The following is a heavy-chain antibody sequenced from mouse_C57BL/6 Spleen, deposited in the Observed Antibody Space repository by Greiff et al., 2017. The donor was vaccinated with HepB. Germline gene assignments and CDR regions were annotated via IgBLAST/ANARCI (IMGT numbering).Heavy chain of an antibody. V-gene: IGHV1-76*01. D-gene: IGHD4-1*01. CDR1: GYTFTDYY. J-gene: IGHJ2*01. Sequence: VKLQESGAELVRPGASVKLSCKASGYTFTDYYINWVKQRPGQGLEWIARIYPGSGNTYYNEKFKGKATLTAEKSSSTAYMQLSSLTSEDSAVYFCARDWGSDYWGQGTTLTVSS. CDR2: IYPGSGNT. CDR3: ARDWGSDY.